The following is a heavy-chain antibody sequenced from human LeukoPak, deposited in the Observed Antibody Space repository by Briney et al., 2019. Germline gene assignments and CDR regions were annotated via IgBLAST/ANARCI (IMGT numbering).Heavy chain of an antibody. V-gene: IGHV3-48*04. CDR3: ARVNGLGYCSGGSCYGAFDI. CDR2: ISSSSSTI. D-gene: IGHD2-15*01. Sequence: GGSLRLSCAASGFTFSSYSMNWVRQAPGKGLEWVSYISSSSSTIYYADSVKGRFTISRDNAKNSLYLQMNSLRAEDTAVYYCARVNGLGYCSGGSCYGAFDIWGQGTMVTVSS. J-gene: IGHJ3*02. CDR1: GFTFSSYS.